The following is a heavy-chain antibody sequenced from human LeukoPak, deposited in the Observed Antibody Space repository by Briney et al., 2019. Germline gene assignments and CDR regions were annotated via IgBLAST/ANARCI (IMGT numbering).Heavy chain of an antibody. CDR2: IYYSGST. V-gene: IGHV4-30-4*08. D-gene: IGHD5-12*01. CDR1: GGSISSSSYY. J-gene: IGHJ3*02. CDR3: ARARGWGAFDI. Sequence: SETLSLTCTVSGGSISSSSYYWGWIRQPPGKGLEWIGYIYYSGSTYYNPSLKSRVTISVDTSKNQFSLKLSSVTAADTAVYYCARARGWGAFDIWGQGTMVTVSS.